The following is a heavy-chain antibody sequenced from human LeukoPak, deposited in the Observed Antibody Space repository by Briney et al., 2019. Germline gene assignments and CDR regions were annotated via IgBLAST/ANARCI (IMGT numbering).Heavy chain of an antibody. J-gene: IGHJ5*02. CDR2: FDPEDGET. D-gene: IGHD5-24*01. Sequence: ASVKVSCKVSGYTLTDLSMHWVRQAPGKGLEWMGGFDPEDGETIYAQKFQGRVTMTEDTSTDTAYMELSSLRSEDTAVYYCATPKDGYNWNNWFDPWGQGTLVTVSS. CDR3: ATPKDGYNWNNWFDP. CDR1: GYTLTDLS. V-gene: IGHV1-24*01.